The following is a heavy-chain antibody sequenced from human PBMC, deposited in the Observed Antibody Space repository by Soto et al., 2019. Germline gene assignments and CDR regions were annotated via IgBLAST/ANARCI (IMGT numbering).Heavy chain of an antibody. D-gene: IGHD2-15*01. V-gene: IGHV3-53*02. CDR3: VKATHRALPNYYFAY. Sequence: EVQLVETGGGLIQPGGSLRLSCAASGFTVSSNYMSWVRQAPGKGLEWVSVIYSGGSTYYADSVKGRFTISRDNSKNKVYLQMNRLRAEATAVYYCVKATHRALPNYYFAYWCQGTLVKASS. J-gene: IGHJ4*02. CDR1: GFTVSSNY. CDR2: IYSGGST.